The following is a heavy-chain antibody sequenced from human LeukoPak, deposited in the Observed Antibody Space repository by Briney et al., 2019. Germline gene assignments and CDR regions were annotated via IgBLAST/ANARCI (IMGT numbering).Heavy chain of an antibody. V-gene: IGHV4-31*03. CDR3: ARGSDGSYDY. J-gene: IGHJ4*02. D-gene: IGHD1-26*01. CDR2: IYYSGST. Sequence: PSETLSLTCTVSGGSISSGGYYWSWLRQHPGQGLEWIGYIYYSGSTYYNPSLKSRVTISVDTSKNQFSLKLSSVTAADTAVCYCARGSDGSYDYWGQGTLVTVSS. CDR1: GGSISSGGYY.